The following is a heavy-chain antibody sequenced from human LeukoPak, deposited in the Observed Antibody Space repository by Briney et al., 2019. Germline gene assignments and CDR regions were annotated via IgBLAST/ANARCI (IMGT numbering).Heavy chain of an antibody. CDR2: IYYSGST. J-gene: IGHJ6*03. CDR1: GGSISSYY. V-gene: IGHV4-59*01. Sequence: SETLSLTCTVSGGSISSYYWSWIRQPPGKGLEWIGYIYYSGSTNYNPSLKSRVTISVDTSKDQFSLKLSSVTAADTAVYYCARGSHCINGVCPYYYYYMDVWGKGTTVTVSS. D-gene: IGHD2-8*01. CDR3: ARGSHCINGVCPYYYYYMDV.